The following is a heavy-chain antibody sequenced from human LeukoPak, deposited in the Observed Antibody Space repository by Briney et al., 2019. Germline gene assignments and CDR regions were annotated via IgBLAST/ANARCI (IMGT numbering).Heavy chain of an antibody. CDR3: ARLYCSSTSCYWGIYFDY. CDR2: INHSGST. J-gene: IGHJ4*02. V-gene: IGHV4-34*01. D-gene: IGHD2-2*01. Sequence: PSETLSLTCAVYGGSFSGYYWSWIRQPPGKGLEWIGEINHSGSTNYNPSLKRRVTISVDTSKNQFSLKLSSVTAADTAVYYCARLYCSSTSCYWGIYFDYWGQGTLVTVSS. CDR1: GGSFSGYY.